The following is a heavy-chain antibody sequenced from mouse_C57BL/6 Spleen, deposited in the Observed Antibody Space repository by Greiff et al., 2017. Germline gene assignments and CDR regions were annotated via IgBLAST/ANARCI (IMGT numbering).Heavy chain of an antibody. V-gene: IGHV1-15*01. D-gene: IGHD2-5*01. CDR3: TRSNYPYAMDY. CDR2: IDPETGGT. CDR1: GYAFTDYE. Sequence: VQGVESGAELVRPGASVTLSCKASGYAFTDYEMHWVKQTPVHGLEWIGAIDPETGGTAYNQKFKGKAILTADKSSSTAYMELRSLTSEDSAVYYCTRSNYPYAMDYWGQGTSVTVSS. J-gene: IGHJ4*01.